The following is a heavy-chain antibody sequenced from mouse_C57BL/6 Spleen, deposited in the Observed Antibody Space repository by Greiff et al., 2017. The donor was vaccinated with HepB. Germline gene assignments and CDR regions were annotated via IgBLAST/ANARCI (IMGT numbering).Heavy chain of an antibody. J-gene: IGHJ3*01. CDR3: ATLGGFAY. D-gene: IGHD4-1*01. CDR2: IDPSDSYT. V-gene: IGHV1-50*01. CDR1: GYTFTSYW. Sequence: VKLQQPGAELVKPGASVKLSCKASGYTFTSYWMQWVKQRPGQGLEWIGEIDPSDSYTNYNQKFKGKATLTVDTSSSTAYMQLSSLTSEDSAVYYCATLGGFAYWGQGTLVTVSA.